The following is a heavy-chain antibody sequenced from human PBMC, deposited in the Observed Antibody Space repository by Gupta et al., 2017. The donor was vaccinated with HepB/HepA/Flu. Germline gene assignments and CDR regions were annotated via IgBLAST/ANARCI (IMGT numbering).Heavy chain of an antibody. CDR3: ARQRLDYYYYYYMDV. CDR2: IYYSGST. V-gene: IGHV4-39*01. J-gene: IGHJ6*03. Sequence: QLQLQESGPGLVKPSETLSLTCTVSGGSISSSSYYWGWIRQPPGKGLEWIGSIYYSGSTYYNPSLKSRVTISVDTSKNQFSLKLSSVTAADTAVYYCARQRLDYYYYYYMDVWGKGTTVTVSS. CDR1: GGSISSSSYY. D-gene: IGHD4-11*01.